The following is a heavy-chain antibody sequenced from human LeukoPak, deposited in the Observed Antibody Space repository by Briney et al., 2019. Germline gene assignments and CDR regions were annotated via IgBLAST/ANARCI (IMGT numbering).Heavy chain of an antibody. CDR3: AKVGITIFGVVRRPDAFDI. CDR2: ITKSGDKT. D-gene: IGHD3-3*01. CDR1: GITFSNSA. V-gene: IGHV3-23*01. Sequence: GGSLRLSCVPSGITFSNSALSWVRQAPGKGLEWVSTITKSGDKTYYADSVKGRFTISRDNSKNTLYLQMNSLRAEDTAVYYCAKVGITIFGVVRRPDAFDIWGQGTMVTVSS. J-gene: IGHJ3*02.